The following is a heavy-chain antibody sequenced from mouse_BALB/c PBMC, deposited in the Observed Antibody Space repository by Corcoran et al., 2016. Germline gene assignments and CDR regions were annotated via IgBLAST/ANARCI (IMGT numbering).Heavy chain of an antibody. J-gene: IGHJ4*01. Sequence: DVQLQESGPGLVKPSQSLSLTCSVTGYSITSGYYWNWIRQFPGNKLEWMGYISYDGSNNYNPSLKNRISITIDTSKNQFFLKLNSVTTEDTATYYCARDGYYVDYWGQGTSVTVSS. D-gene: IGHD2-3*01. CDR1: GYSITSGYY. CDR3: ARDGYYVDY. CDR2: ISYDGSN. V-gene: IGHV3-6*02.